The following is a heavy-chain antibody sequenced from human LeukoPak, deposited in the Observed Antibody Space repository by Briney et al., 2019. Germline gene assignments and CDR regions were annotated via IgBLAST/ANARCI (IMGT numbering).Heavy chain of an antibody. CDR2: IRYDGSNK. CDR1: GFTFSSYG. CDR3: AKDPSIARGPNFDY. D-gene: IGHD3-10*01. Sequence: GGSLRLSCAASGFTFSSYGMHWVRQALGKGLEWVAFIRYDGSNKYYADSVKGRFTISRDNSKNTLYLQMNSLRAEDTAVYYCAKDPSIARGPNFDYWGQGTLVTVSS. J-gene: IGHJ4*02. V-gene: IGHV3-30*02.